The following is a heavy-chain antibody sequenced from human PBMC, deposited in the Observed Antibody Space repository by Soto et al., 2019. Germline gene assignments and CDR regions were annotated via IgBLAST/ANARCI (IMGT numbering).Heavy chain of an antibody. CDR1: GFTFSSYA. V-gene: IGHV3-30-3*01. J-gene: IGHJ4*02. CDR3: ARGRATAGRVTD. Sequence: QVQLVESGGGVVQPGRSLRLSCAASGFTFSSYAMHWVRQAPGKGLEWVAVISYDGSNKYYADSVKGRFTISRDNSKNTLYLQMNILRAEDTAVYYCARGRATAGRVTDWGQGTLVTVCS. CDR2: ISYDGSNK. D-gene: IGHD5-18*01.